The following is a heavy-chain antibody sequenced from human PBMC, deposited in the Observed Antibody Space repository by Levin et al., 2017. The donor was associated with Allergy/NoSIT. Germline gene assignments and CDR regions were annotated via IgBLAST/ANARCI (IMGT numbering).Heavy chain of an antibody. CDR2: ISGSGGNT. J-gene: IGHJ4*02. D-gene: IGHD3-22*01. V-gene: IGHV3-23*01. CDR1: GFTFSSHA. CDR3: AKASYFYESNDYFDY. Sequence: PGGSLRLSCAASGFTFSSHAMSWVRQAPGKGLEWVSSISGSGGNTYYADSVKGRFTISRDNSKNTLYLQMNGLRAEDTAVYYCAKASYFYESNDYFDYWGQETLVTVSS.